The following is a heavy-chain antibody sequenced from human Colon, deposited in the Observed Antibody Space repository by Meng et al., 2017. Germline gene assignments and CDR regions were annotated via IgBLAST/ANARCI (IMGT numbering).Heavy chain of an antibody. CDR2: INHSGGT. J-gene: IGHJ4*02. D-gene: IGHD6-13*01. CDR3: ARRVAGGLGIHFDY. V-gene: IGHV4-34*01. Sequence: GEGLLKPSAPRSLNCAVYGGAFCGYHWNWIRHTPGEGLEWIGEINHSGGTLYNPSLKCRVTTSIHTSKNPSSLNLTSATAADTAVYYCARRVAGGLGIHFDYWGQGTLVTVAS. CDR1: GGAFCGYH.